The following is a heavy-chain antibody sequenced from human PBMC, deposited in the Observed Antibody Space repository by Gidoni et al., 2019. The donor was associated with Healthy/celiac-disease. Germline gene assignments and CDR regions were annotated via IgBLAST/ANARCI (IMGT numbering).Heavy chain of an antibody. CDR3: AKGTPPEYDY. J-gene: IGHJ4*02. CDR1: GFTFDDYA. CDR2: ISWNSGSI. Sequence: EVQLVESGGGLVQPGRSLRLSCAASGFTFDDYAMPWVRQAPGKGLEWVSGISWNSGSIGYADSVKGRFTISRDNAKKSLYLQMNSLRAEDTALYYCAKGTPPEYDYWGQGTLVTVSS. V-gene: IGHV3-9*01. D-gene: IGHD2-15*01.